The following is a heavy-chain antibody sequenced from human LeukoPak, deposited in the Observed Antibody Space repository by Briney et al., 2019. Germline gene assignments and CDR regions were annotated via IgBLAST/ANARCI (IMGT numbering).Heavy chain of an antibody. CDR1: GFTFSTFG. Sequence: GGSLRLSCAASGFTFSTFGMHWVRQAPGKGLEWVALISFDGSNTYYADSVKGRFTISRNNSKKTLYLQMNSPTVEDTAVYYCAKASGSYYLGSIDYWGQGTLVTVSS. J-gene: IGHJ4*02. V-gene: IGHV3-30*18. CDR2: ISFDGSNT. CDR3: AKASGSYYLGSIDY. D-gene: IGHD1-26*01.